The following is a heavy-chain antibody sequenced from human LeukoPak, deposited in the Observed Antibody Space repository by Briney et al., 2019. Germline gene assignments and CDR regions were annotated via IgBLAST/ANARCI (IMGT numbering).Heavy chain of an antibody. V-gene: IGHV1-8*03. CDR3: ARGDFWSGYHAYYYYYMDV. J-gene: IGHJ6*03. Sequence: ASVKVSCKASGYTFTSYDINWVRQATGQGLEWMGWMNPNSGNTGYAQKFQGRVTITRNTSISTAYMELSSLRSEDTAVYYCARGDFWSGYHAYYYYYMDVWGKGTTVTVSS. D-gene: IGHD3-3*01. CDR1: GYTFTSYD. CDR2: MNPNSGNT.